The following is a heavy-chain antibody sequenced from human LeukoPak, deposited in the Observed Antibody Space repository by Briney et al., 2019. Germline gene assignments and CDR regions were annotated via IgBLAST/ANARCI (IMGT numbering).Heavy chain of an antibody. D-gene: IGHD6-13*01. CDR3: AKGPKQLLVGSRGHYFDY. J-gene: IGHJ4*02. Sequence: PGGSLRLSCAASGFTFSSYAMNWVRQAPGKGLEWVSYISSSGSTIYYADSVKGRFTISRDNAKNTLYLQLNSLRAEDTAVYYCAKGPKQLLVGSRGHYFDYWGQGTLVTVSS. CDR2: ISSSGSTI. CDR1: GFTFSSYA. V-gene: IGHV3-48*03.